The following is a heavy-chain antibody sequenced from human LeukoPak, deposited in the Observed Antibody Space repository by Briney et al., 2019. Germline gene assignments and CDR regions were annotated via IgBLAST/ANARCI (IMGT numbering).Heavy chain of an antibody. CDR2: IYHSGST. J-gene: IGHJ4*02. CDR3: ARESRGFYFDY. Sequence: SETLSLTCAVSGGSISSGGYSWSWIRQPPGKGLEWIGYIYHSGSTYYNSSLKSRVTISVDRSKNQFSLKLSSVTAADTAVYFCARESRGFYFDYWGQGTLVTVSS. CDR1: GGSISSGGYS. V-gene: IGHV4-30-2*01. D-gene: IGHD2-2*01.